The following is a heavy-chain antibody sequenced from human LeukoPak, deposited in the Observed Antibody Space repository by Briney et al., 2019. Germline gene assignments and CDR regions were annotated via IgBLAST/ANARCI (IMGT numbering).Heavy chain of an antibody. J-gene: IGHJ4*02. D-gene: IGHD3-22*01. CDR3: ARIGPTYYYDSSGYSERDY. CDR2: ISAYNGNT. CDR1: GYTFTSYG. V-gene: IGHV1-18*01. Sequence: ASVKVSCKASGYTFTSYGISWVRQAPGQGLEWMGWISAYNGNTNYAQKLQGRVTMTTDTSTSTAYMELRSLRSDDTAVYYCARIGPTYYYDSSGYSERDYWGQGTLVTVSS.